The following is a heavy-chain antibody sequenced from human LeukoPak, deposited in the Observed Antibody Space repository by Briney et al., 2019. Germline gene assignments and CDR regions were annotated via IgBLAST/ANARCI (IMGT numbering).Heavy chain of an antibody. V-gene: IGHV3-33*01. Sequence: PGGSPRLSCAASGFTFSSYGMHWVRQAPGKGLEWVAVIWYDGSNKYYADSVKGRFTISRDNSKNTLYLQMNSLRVEDTAVYYCARAGGYSGFDYGIYFDYWGQGTLVTVSS. CDR2: IWYDGSNK. J-gene: IGHJ4*02. CDR1: GFTFSSYG. D-gene: IGHD5-12*01. CDR3: ARAGGYSGFDYGIYFDY.